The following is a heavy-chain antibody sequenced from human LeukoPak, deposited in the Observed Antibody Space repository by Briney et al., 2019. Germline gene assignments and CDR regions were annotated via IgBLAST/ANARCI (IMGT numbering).Heavy chain of an antibody. CDR2: IYPGDSDT. D-gene: IGHD4-17*01. CDR3: ARFPPNRQRAGTVTTKLGFDP. V-gene: IGHV5-51*01. CDR1: GYSFTSYW. Sequence: GESLKISCKGSGYSFTSYWIGWVRQMPGKGLEWMGIIYPGDSDTRYSPSFQGQVTISADKSISTAYLQWSSLKASDTAMYYCARFPPNRQRAGTVTTKLGFDPWGQGTLVTVSS. J-gene: IGHJ5*02.